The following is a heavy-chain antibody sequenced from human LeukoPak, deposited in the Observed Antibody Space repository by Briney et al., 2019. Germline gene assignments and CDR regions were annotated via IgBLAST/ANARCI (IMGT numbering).Heavy chain of an antibody. CDR3: AKYVVGGSSYYFDY. D-gene: IGHD2-15*01. CDR1: GFSFSDCA. J-gene: IGHJ4*01. CDR2: LSYDATNI. Sequence: GGSLRLSCAASGFSFSDCAMHWVRQAPGKGLEWVALLSYDATNIHYADSVKGRITISRDNSKNTLYLQMNSLRAEDTAVYYCAKYVVGGSSYYFDYWGQGTLVTVSS. V-gene: IGHV3-30*04.